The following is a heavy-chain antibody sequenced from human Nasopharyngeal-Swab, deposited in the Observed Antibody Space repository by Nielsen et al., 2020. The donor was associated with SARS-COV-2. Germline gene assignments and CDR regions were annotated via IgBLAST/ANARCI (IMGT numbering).Heavy chain of an antibody. V-gene: IGHV1-3*01. CDR2: TNGGNGNT. Sequence: ASVKVSCKASGDTFSSYAMHWVRPAPGQGLEWMGWTNGGNGNTKYSQSFQGRVTISRDTSANTAYMDLTSLRSEDTAVYYCAMQLPIFDFDFWSGLAYWGQGTLVTVSS. CDR1: GDTFSSYA. CDR3: AMQLPIFDFDFWSGLAY. D-gene: IGHD3-3*01. J-gene: IGHJ4*02.